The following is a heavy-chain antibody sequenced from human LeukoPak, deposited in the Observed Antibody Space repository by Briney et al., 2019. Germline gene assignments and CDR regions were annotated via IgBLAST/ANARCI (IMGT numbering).Heavy chain of an antibody. CDR3: AREGGDYYDSSGYYRGLLDY. J-gene: IGHJ4*02. Sequence: SVNVSCKASGGTFSSYAISWVRQAPGQGLEWMGGIITIFGTAKYAQKFQGRVTITADESTSTAYMELSSLRSGDTAVYYCAREGGDYYDSSGYYRGLLDYWGQGTLVTVSS. CDR1: GGTFSSYA. D-gene: IGHD3-22*01. CDR2: IITIFGTA. V-gene: IGHV1-69*13.